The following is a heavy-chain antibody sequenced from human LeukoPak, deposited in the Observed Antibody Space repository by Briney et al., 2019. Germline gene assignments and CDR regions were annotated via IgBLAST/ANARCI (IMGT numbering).Heavy chain of an antibody. Sequence: PGGSLRLSCAASGFTFSSYGMHWVRQAPSKGLEWVAVISYDGSNKYYADSVKGRFTISRDNSKNTLYLQMNSLRAEDTAVYYCAKEERRMAVAGASNLDYWGQGTLVTVSS. CDR1: GFTFSSYG. D-gene: IGHD6-19*01. J-gene: IGHJ4*02. CDR2: ISYDGSNK. V-gene: IGHV3-30*18. CDR3: AKEERRMAVAGASNLDY.